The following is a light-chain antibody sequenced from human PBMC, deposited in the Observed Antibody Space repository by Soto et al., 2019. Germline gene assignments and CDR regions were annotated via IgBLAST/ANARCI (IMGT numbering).Light chain of an antibody. CDR2: VNS. J-gene: IGLJ1*01. CDR1: SSDVGDYKY. Sequence: QSALTQPASVSGSPGQSITISCTGTSSDVGDYKYVSWYQQHPDKAPKLIIFVNSNRPSGVSNRLSGSKSGNTASLTISGLQAEDEADYYGSSYTSSDTPYVFGTGTKVTVL. V-gene: IGLV2-14*01. CDR3: SSYTSSDTPYV.